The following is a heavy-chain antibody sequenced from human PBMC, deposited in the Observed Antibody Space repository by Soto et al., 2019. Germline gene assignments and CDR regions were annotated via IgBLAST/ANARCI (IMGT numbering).Heavy chain of an antibody. D-gene: IGHD3-22*01. CDR1: GYTFTSYV. Sequence: SVKCSCNASGYTFTSYVISWVRQAPGKGLECIGWISAYNGNTSYAQNLQGRVTMTTDTSTSTAYMELRSLRSDDTAVYYCARGCERYDDSSGQYGWGDFDVW. V-gene: IGHV1-18*04. CDR2: ISAYNGNT. J-gene: IGHJ3*01. CDR3: ARGCERYDDSSGQYGWGDFDV.